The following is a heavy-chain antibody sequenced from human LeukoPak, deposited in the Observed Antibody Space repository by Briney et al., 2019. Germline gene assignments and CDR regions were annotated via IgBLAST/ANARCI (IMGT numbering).Heavy chain of an antibody. Sequence: SETLSLTCTVAGGSISSYYWSWIRQPPGKGLEWIGYTYYSGSTNYNPSLKSRVTISVDTSKNQFSLKLSSVTAADTAVYYCAREGGFSSGYLNNWFDPWGQGTLVTVSS. V-gene: IGHV4-59*01. CDR3: AREGGFSSGYLNNWFDP. J-gene: IGHJ5*02. CDR1: GGSISSYY. CDR2: TYYSGST. D-gene: IGHD3-22*01.